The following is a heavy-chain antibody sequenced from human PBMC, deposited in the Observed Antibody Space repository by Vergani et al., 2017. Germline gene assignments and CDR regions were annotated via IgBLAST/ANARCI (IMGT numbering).Heavy chain of an antibody. V-gene: IGHV3-7*03. CDR3: ARSQDYYDSSASRPRYYYYYGMDV. CDR2: IKQDGSEK. D-gene: IGHD3-22*01. Sequence: EVQLVESGGGLVQPGGSLRLSCAASGFTFSSYWMSWVRQAPGKGLEWVANIKQDGSEKYYVDSVKGRFTISRDNAKNSLYLQMNSLRAEDTAVYYCARSQDYYDSSASRPRYYYYYGMDVWGQGP. CDR1: GFTFSSYW. J-gene: IGHJ6*02.